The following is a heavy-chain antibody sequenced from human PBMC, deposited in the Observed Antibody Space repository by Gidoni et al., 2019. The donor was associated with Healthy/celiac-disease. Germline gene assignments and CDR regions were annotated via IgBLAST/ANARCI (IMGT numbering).Heavy chain of an antibody. J-gene: IGHJ4*02. CDR3: EGIDFWSGYYKPFDY. Sequence: QLQLQESGPGLVKPSETLSLTCTVSGGSISSSSYYWGWIRQPPGKGLEWIGSIYYSGSTYYNPSLKSRVTISVDTSKNQFSLKLSSVTAADTAVYYCEGIDFWSGYYKPFDYWGQGTLVTVSS. V-gene: IGHV4-39*01. CDR2: IYYSGST. CDR1: GGSISSSSYY. D-gene: IGHD3-3*01.